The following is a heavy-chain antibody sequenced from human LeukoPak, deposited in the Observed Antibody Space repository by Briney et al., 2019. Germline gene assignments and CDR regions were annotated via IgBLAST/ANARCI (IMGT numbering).Heavy chain of an antibody. J-gene: IGHJ4*02. CDR1: GGSFSGYY. CDR3: ARGENYYDSSGYPNFDY. V-gene: IGHV4-31*11. CDR2: IYYSGST. D-gene: IGHD3-22*01. Sequence: SETLSLTCAVYGGSFSGYYWSWIRQHPGKGLEWIGYIYYSGSTYYNPSLKSRVTISVDTSKNQFSLKLSSVTAADTAVYYCARGENYYDSSGYPNFDYWGQGTLVTVSS.